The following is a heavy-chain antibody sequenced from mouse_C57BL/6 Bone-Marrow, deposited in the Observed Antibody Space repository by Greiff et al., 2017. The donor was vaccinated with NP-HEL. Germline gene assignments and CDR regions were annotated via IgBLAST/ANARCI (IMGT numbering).Heavy chain of an antibody. D-gene: IGHD2-4*01. Sequence: QVQLKQSGAELVKPGASVKISCKASGYAFSSYWMNWVKQRPGKGLEWIGQIYPGDGDTNYNGKFKGKATLTADKSSSTAYMPLSSLTSEDSAVYFGARPYDYGCYYAMDYWGQGTSVTVSS. CDR2: IYPGDGDT. V-gene: IGHV1-80*01. J-gene: IGHJ4*01. CDR3: ARPYDYGCYYAMDY. CDR1: GYAFSSYW.